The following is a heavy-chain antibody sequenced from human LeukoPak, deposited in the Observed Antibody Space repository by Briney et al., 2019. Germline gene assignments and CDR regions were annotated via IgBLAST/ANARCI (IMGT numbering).Heavy chain of an antibody. J-gene: IGHJ4*02. CDR1: GFSFSSHW. Sequence: GGSLRLSCSASGFSFSSHWMNWVRQTPGKGLEWVAIINTDGSEKNYVDSVRGRFTFSRDNAKNSLYLQMNSLRAEDTAVYYCARSNHGPDYWGQGTLVTVS. D-gene: IGHD1-14*01. V-gene: IGHV3-7*01. CDR2: INTDGSEK. CDR3: ARSNHGPDY.